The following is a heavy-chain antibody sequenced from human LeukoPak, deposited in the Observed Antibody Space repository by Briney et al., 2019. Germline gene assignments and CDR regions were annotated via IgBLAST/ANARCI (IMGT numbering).Heavy chain of an antibody. D-gene: IGHD3-3*01. Sequence: TSETLSLTCTVSGYSISSGYYWGWIRQPPGKGLEWIGSIYHSGSTYYNPSLKSQVTISVDTSKNQFSLKLSSVTAADTAVYYCARDNYDFWSGKENYFDYWGQGTLVTVSS. CDR1: GYSISSGYY. J-gene: IGHJ4*02. V-gene: IGHV4-38-2*02. CDR3: ARDNYDFWSGKENYFDY. CDR2: IYHSGST.